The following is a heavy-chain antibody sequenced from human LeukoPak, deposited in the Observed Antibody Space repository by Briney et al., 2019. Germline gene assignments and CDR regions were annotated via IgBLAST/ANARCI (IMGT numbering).Heavy chain of an antibody. J-gene: IGHJ5*02. CDR3: ARALGYSNYGFDP. D-gene: IGHD4-11*01. V-gene: IGHV1-69*06. CDR1: RGTFSSYA. CDR2: IIPIFGTA. Sequence: GASVKVSCKASRGTFSSYAISWVRQAPGQGLEWMGGIIPIFGTANYAQKFQGRVTITADKSTSTAYMELSSLRSEDTAVYYCARALGYSNYGFDPWGQGTLVTVSS.